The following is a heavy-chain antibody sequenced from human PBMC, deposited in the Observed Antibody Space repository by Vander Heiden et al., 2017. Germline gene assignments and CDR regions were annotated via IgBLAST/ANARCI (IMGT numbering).Heavy chain of an antibody. CDR2: IIPIFGTA. CDR3: ARDLPPTVGSGWQKGAFDI. CDR1: GGTFSSYA. V-gene: IGHV1-69*01. J-gene: IGHJ3*02. Sequence: QVQLVQSGAEVKKPGSSVKVSCKASGGTFSSYALGWVRQAPGQGLEWMGGIIPIFGTANYAQKFQGRVTITADESTSTAYMELSSLRSEDTAVYYCARDLPPTVGSGWQKGAFDIWGQGTMVTVSS. D-gene: IGHD6-19*01.